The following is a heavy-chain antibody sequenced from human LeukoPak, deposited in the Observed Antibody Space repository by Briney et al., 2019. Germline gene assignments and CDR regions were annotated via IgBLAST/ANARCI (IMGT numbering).Heavy chain of an antibody. Sequence: HPGGSLRLSCAASGFTFSSYGMHWVRQAPGKGLEWVAVISYDGSNKYYADSVKGRVTISRDNAKNTLYLQMNSLRAEDTAVYYCARRSAAKDAFDIWGQGTMVTVSS. V-gene: IGHV3-30*03. CDR3: ARRSAAKDAFDI. J-gene: IGHJ3*02. D-gene: IGHD6-25*01. CDR2: ISYDGSNK. CDR1: GFTFSSYG.